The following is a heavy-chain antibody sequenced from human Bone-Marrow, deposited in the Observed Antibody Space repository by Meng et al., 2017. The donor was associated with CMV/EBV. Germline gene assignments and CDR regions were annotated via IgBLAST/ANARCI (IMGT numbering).Heavy chain of an antibody. V-gene: IGHV5-51*01. J-gene: IGHJ4*02. CDR2: IYPGDSDT. CDR3: ARQYSSSSVNTLFGY. Sequence: GESLKISCNGSGYSFTSYWIGWVRQMPGKGLEWMGIIYPGDSDTRYSPSFQGQVTISADKSISTAYLQWSSLKASDTAMYYCARQYSSSSVNTLFGYWGQGTRVTVSS. CDR1: GYSFTSYW. D-gene: IGHD6-6*01.